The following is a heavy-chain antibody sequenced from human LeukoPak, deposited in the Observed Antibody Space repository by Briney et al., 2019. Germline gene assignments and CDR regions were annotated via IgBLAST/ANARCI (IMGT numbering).Heavy chain of an antibody. D-gene: IGHD1-7*01. J-gene: IGHJ3*02. CDR3: ASQNYLNDAFDI. CDR1: GFTFSSYS. V-gene: IGHV3-30*03. Sequence: PGGSLRLSCAASGFTFSSYSMNWVRQAPGKGLEWVAVISYDGSNKYYADSVKGRFTISRDNSKNALYLQMNSLRAEDTAVYYCASQNYLNDAFDIWGQGTMVTVPS. CDR2: ISYDGSNK.